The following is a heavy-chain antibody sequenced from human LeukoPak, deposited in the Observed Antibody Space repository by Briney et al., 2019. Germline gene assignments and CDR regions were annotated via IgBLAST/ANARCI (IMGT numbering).Heavy chain of an antibody. D-gene: IGHD4-17*01. V-gene: IGHV1-69*13. CDR2: IIPIFGTA. CDR1: GGTFSSYA. CDR3: AREHMTRVTLDY. J-gene: IGHJ4*02. Sequence: SVKVSCKASGGTFSSYAISWVRQAPGQGLEWMGGIIPIFGTANYAQKFQGRVTITADESTSTAYMELSSLRSEDTAVYYCAREHMTRVTLDYWGQGTLVTVSS.